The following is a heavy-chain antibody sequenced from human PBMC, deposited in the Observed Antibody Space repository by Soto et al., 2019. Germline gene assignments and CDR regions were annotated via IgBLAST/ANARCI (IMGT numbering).Heavy chain of an antibody. Sequence: EVQLVESGEGVIQPGGSLRLSCAASGFTVSSNYMSWVRQAPGKGLEWVSVIYSGGSTYYADSVKGRFTISRDNSKNTLYLQMNSLRAEDTAVYYCARDRVESGYPEYFQHWGQGTLVTVSS. D-gene: IGHD3-22*01. V-gene: IGHV3-53*01. CDR2: IYSGGST. CDR1: GFTVSSNY. CDR3: ARDRVESGYPEYFQH. J-gene: IGHJ1*01.